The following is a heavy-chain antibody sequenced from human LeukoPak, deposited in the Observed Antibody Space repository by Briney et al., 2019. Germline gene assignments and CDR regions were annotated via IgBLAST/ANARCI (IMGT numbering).Heavy chain of an antibody. CDR3: ACGTYYYFDY. J-gene: IGHJ4*02. CDR1: GVSISSHY. V-gene: IGHV4-59*11. CDR2: IHYSGST. Sequence: SETLSLTCTVSGVSISSHYWSLIRQPPGKGLEWIGYIHYSGSTNYNPSLKSRVTISVDTSKNQFSLNLNSVTAADTALYYCACGTYYYFDYWGQGTLVTVSS. D-gene: IGHD1-26*01.